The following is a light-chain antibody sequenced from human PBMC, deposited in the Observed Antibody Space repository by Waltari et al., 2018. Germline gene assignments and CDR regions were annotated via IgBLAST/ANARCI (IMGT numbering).Light chain of an antibody. V-gene: IGLV4-69*02. CDR1: SGHSSNI. CDR2: VNSDGSH. Sequence: QLVLTQSPSASASLGASVKLTCTLDSGHSSNIVAWLQQHPEKGPRYLRKVNSDGSHTKGDEIPDRFSGSSSGAERYLTISSVQSEDEADYYCETGGHGNWVFGGGTKLTVL. CDR3: ETGGHGNWV. J-gene: IGLJ3*02.